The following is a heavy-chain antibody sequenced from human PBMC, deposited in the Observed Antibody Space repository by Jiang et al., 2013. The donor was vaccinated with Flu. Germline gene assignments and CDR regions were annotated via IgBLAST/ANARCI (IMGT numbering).Heavy chain of an antibody. CDR1: GGSISSGGYY. CDR2: IYYSGST. D-gene: IGHD1-1*01. Sequence: GSGLVKPSQTLSLTCTVSGGSISSGGYYWSWIRQHPGKGLEWIGYIYYSGSTYYNPSLKSRVTISVDTSKNQFSLKLSSVTAADTAVYYCARETRREGGNFDYWGQGTLVTVSS. J-gene: IGHJ4*02. V-gene: IGHV4-31*03. CDR3: ARETRREGGNFDY.